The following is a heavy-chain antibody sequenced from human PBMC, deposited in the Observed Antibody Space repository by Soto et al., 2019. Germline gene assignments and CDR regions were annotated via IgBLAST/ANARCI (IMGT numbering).Heavy chain of an antibody. V-gene: IGHV3-33*01. CDR2: IWNDGIRK. D-gene: IGHD3-22*01. J-gene: IGHJ4*02. CDR3: ARDDDYEANAFDY. CDR1: GFTFSRYG. Sequence: GGSLSLSCAASGFTFSRYGMHWVRQAPGKGLEWVALIWNDGIRKVYVDSVKGRFTISRDNSKNTLDLQMNSLRAEDTAVYYCARDDDYEANAFDYWGPGTLVTVSS.